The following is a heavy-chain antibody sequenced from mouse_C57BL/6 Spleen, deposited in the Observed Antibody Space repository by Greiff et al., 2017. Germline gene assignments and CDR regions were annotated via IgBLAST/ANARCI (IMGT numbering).Heavy chain of an antibody. Sequence: EVKLQESGGGLVQPGGSMKLSCAASGFTFSDAWMDWVRQSPEKGLEWVAEIRNKANNHATYYAESVKGRFTISRDDSKSSVYLQMNSLRAEDTGIYYCTRNRSPFITTVVSPFAYWGQGTLVTVSA. D-gene: IGHD1-1*01. CDR1: GFTFSDAW. CDR3: TRNRSPFITTVVSPFAY. V-gene: IGHV6-6*01. J-gene: IGHJ3*01. CDR2: IRNKANNHAT.